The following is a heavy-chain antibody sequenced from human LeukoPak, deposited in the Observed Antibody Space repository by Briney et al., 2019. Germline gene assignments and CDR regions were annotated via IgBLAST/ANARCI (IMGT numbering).Heavy chain of an antibody. CDR1: GYTFTGYY. D-gene: IGHD4-11*01. Sequence: PSVKVSCKASGYTFTGYYMHWVRQAPGQGLEWMGRINPNSGGTNYAQKFQGRVTMTRDTSISTAYMELSRLRSDDTAVYYCAREMTTVTSSSIDIWGQGTMVTVSS. J-gene: IGHJ3*02. V-gene: IGHV1-2*06. CDR2: INPNSGGT. CDR3: AREMTTVTSSSIDI.